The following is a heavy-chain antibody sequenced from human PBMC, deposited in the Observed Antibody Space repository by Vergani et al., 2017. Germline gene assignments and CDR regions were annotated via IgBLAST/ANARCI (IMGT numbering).Heavy chain of an antibody. D-gene: IGHD5-12*01. CDR2: ISGSGSSTI. CDR1: GFTFSSYA. Sequence: EVQLLESGGGLVQPGGSLRLSCAASGFTFSSYAMSWVRQAPGKGLEWVSAISGSGSSTIYYADSVKGRFTISRDNAKNSLYLQMNSLRAEDTAVYYCARELRYSGYDLYYCDYWGQGTLVTVSS. V-gene: IGHV3-23*01. CDR3: ARELRYSGYDLYYCDY. J-gene: IGHJ4*02.